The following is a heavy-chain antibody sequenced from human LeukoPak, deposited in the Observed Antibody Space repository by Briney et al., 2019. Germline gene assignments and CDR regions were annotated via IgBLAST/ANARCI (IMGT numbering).Heavy chain of an antibody. CDR1: GFTFSGHY. CDR2: INPKSGGT. J-gene: IGHJ4*02. Sequence: TSVKVSCKASGFTFSGHYMHWGRQAPGQGLAWKGWINPKSGGTNYEQKFQGRVTMTRDTSISTAYMELSRLRSDDTAVYYCARWRGYASDWSGPFDDWGQGTLVTVSS. V-gene: IGHV1-2*02. D-gene: IGHD6-19*01. CDR3: ARWRGYASDWSGPFDD.